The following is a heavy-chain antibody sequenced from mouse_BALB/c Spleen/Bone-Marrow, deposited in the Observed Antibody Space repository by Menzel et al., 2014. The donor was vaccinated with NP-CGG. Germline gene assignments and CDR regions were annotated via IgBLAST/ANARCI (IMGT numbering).Heavy chain of an antibody. CDR2: INYSGST. J-gene: IGHJ4*01. CDR3: ARSSYVMDY. V-gene: IGHV3-2*02. CDR1: GYSITSDYA. Sequence: EVQLVESGPGLVKPSQSLSLTCTVTGYSITSDYAWNWIRQFPGNKLEWMGYINYSGSTSYNPSLKSRISITRDTSKNQFFLQLNSVTTEDTATYYCARSSYVMDYWGQGTSVTVSP.